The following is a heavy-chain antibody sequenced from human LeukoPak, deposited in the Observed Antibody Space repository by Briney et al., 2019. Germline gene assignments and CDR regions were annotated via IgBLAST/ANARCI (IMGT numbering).Heavy chain of an antibody. CDR1: GGSISSYY. CDR2: IYYSGST. V-gene: IGHV4-59*01. CDR3: ASLYYGSGSFDY. J-gene: IGHJ4*02. D-gene: IGHD3-10*01. Sequence: PSETLSLTCTVSGGSISSYYWSWIRQPPGKGLEWIGYIYYSGSTNYNPSLKSRVTISVDTSKNQFSLKLTSVPAADTAVYYCASLYYGSGSFDYWGQGTLVTVSS.